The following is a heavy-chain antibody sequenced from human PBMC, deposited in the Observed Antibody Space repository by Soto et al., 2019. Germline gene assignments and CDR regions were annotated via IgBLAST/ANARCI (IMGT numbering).Heavy chain of an antibody. CDR2: IYYSGST. J-gene: IGHJ4*02. Sequence: SETLSLTCTVSGGSISSSIYYWGWIRQPPGKGLEWIGNIYYSGSTYYNPSLKSRVTISVDTSKNQFSLKLSSVTAADTAVYYCARDQDTAMGTPDYWGQGTLVTVSS. D-gene: IGHD5-18*01. CDR1: GGSISSSIYY. CDR3: ARDQDTAMGTPDY. V-gene: IGHV4-39*07.